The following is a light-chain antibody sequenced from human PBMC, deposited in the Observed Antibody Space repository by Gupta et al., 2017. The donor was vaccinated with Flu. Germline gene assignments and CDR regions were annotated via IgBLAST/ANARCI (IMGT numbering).Light chain of an antibody. V-gene: IGKV3-11*01. CDR2: EAS. CDR3: QQRRNWPLT. Sequence: SRGQRGTRPCRASQSDSSDLDWYQQKPGQAPRRLIYEASNRDTGIPDRFSGSGSGTDFTLTISSLEAEDVAVYYCQQRRNWPLTFGGGTKVEIK. J-gene: IGKJ4*01. CDR1: QSDSSD.